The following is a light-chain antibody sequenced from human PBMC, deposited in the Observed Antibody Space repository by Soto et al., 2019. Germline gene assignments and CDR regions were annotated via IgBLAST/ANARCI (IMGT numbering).Light chain of an antibody. V-gene: IGKV1-39*01. J-gene: IGKJ2*01. CDR1: QSISAY. CDR3: QQTFSSPYT. Sequence: DIQMTQSPSSLSASVGDRITITCRASQSISAYLNWYQHKPGKAPKLLIFAPSTLQTGVPSRFSGSGSGTHFTLTISGLQPDDFATYYCQQTFSSPYTFAQGTKLEI. CDR2: APS.